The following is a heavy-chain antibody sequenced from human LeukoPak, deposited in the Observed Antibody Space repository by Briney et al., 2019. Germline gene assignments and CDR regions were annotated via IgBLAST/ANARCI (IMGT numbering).Heavy chain of an antibody. Sequence: VASVKVSCKASGYTFTGYYMHWVRQAPGQGLEWMGWISAYNGNTNYAQKLQGRVTMTTDTSTSTAYMELRSLRSDDTAVYYCARGPAHYDILTGYPYYFDYWAQGTLVTVSS. D-gene: IGHD3-9*01. V-gene: IGHV1-18*04. CDR2: ISAYNGNT. CDR1: GYTFTGYY. J-gene: IGHJ4*02. CDR3: ARGPAHYDILTGYPYYFDY.